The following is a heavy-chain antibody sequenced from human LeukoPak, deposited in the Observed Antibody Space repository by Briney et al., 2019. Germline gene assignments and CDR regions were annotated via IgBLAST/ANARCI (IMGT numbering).Heavy chain of an antibody. Sequence: GASVKVSCKASGYTLTSYGISWVRQAPGQGLEWMGWISAYNGNTNYAQKLQGRVTMTTDTSTSTAYMELRSLRSDDTAVYYCARDRDYDFWSGYYRPLRFDPWGQGTLATVSS. CDR2: ISAYNGNT. J-gene: IGHJ5*02. D-gene: IGHD3-3*01. CDR3: ARDRDYDFWSGYYRPLRFDP. V-gene: IGHV1-18*01. CDR1: GYTLTSYG.